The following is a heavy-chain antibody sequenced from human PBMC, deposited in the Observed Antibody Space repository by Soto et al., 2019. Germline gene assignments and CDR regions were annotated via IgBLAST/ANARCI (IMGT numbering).Heavy chain of an antibody. CDR1: GYTFTSYG. CDR3: ARDSGWSGYVDY. Sequence: QVQLVQSGAEVKKPGASVKVSCKASGYTFTSYGISWVRQAPGQGLEWMGWISAYNGNTNYAQKLQGRVTMTTDTTTSTAYRELRSMRSDDTAVYYCARDSGWSGYVDYWGQGTRVTVSS. J-gene: IGHJ4*02. V-gene: IGHV1-18*01. D-gene: IGHD3-3*01. CDR2: ISAYNGNT.